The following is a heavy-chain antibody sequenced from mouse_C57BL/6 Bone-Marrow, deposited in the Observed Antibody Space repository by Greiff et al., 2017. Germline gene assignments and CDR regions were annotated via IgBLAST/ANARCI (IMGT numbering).Heavy chain of an antibody. CDR2: IDPENGDT. D-gene: IGHD1-1*01. V-gene: IGHV14-4*01. CDR1: GFNIKDDY. J-gene: IGHJ3*01. Sequence: QQSGAELVRPGASVKLSCTASGFNIKDDYMHWVKQRPEQGLEWIGWIDPENGDTEYASKFQGKATITADTSSNTAYLQLSSLTSEDTAVYYCTIYYYGSNAWFAYWGQGTLVTVSA. CDR3: TIYYYGSNAWFAY.